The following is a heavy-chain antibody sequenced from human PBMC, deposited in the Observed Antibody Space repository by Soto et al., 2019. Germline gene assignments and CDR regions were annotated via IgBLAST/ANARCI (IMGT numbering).Heavy chain of an antibody. J-gene: IGHJ5*02. D-gene: IGHD3-3*02. CDR1: GGSISSSSYY. CDR3: ASPKIAFYNWFDP. V-gene: IGHV4-39*01. Sequence: ASETLSLTCTVSGGSISSSSYYWGWIRQPPGKGLEWIGSTYYSGSTYYNPSLKSRVTISVDTSKNQFSLKLSSVTAADTAVYYCASPKIAFYNWFDPWGQGTLVTVSS. CDR2: TYYSGST.